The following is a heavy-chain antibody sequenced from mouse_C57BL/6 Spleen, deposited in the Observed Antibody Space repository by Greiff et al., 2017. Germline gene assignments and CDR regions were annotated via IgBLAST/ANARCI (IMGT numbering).Heavy chain of an antibody. CDR2: IYPGSGST. D-gene: IGHD2-5*01. V-gene: IGHV1-55*01. Sequence: QVQLQQPGAELVKPGASVKMSCKASGYTFTSYWITWVKQGPGQGLEWIGDIYPGSGSTNYNEKFKSKATLTVDTSSSTAYMQLSSLTSEDSAVYYCARRTYYSNYFDYWGQGTTLTVSS. CDR3: ARRTYYSNYFDY. J-gene: IGHJ2*01. CDR1: GYTFTSYW.